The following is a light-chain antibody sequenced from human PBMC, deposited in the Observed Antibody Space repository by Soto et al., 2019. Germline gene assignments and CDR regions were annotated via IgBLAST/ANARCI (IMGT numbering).Light chain of an antibody. Sequence: QSALTQPASVSGSPGQSIAISCTGTSSDVGGYDYVSWYQQHTGKAPKLMIYDVNSRPSGVSDRFSGSKSGNTASLTISGLQAEDEADYFCSSYTSTNPVIFGGGTKLTVL. CDR1: SSDVGGYDY. CDR2: DVN. J-gene: IGLJ2*01. V-gene: IGLV2-14*03. CDR3: SSYTSTNPVI.